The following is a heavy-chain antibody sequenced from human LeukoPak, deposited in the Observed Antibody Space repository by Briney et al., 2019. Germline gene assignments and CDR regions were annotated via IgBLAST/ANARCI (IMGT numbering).Heavy chain of an antibody. V-gene: IGHV3-49*04. CDR2: IRSKTYGGTT. CDR1: GFTFSTHA. CDR3: SRDYDSANHIDAFGI. J-gene: IGHJ3*02. Sequence: GGSLRLSCAASGFTFSTHAMSWVRQAPGRGLEWVGFIRSKTYGGTTQYAASVQGRFIISRDDSKSIAYLQMDSLKTEDTAVYFCSRDYDSANHIDAFGIWGQGTLVTVSP. D-gene: IGHD3-10*01.